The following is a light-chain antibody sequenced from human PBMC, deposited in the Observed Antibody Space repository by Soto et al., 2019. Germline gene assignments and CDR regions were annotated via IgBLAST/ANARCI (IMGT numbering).Light chain of an antibody. Sequence: DIQMTQSPPSLSASVGDRVTITCQASHDISNYIGWYQQKPGKAPNLLIYDASNLKTGVPSRFSGNGSGTDFIFIISSLQPEDIATYYCQQYGNLPITFGQGTRLEIK. CDR3: QQYGNLPIT. CDR1: HDISNY. J-gene: IGKJ5*01. V-gene: IGKV1-33*01. CDR2: DAS.